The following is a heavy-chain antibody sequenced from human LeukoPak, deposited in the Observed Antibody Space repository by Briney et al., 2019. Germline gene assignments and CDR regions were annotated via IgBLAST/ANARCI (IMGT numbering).Heavy chain of an antibody. V-gene: IGHV3-23*01. CDR1: GFTFSSYA. D-gene: IGHD2-2*01. J-gene: IGHJ4*02. CDR2: ISGSGDST. CDR3: ARQYCSSSRCYYLDY. Sequence: GGSLRLSCAASGFTFSSYALSWVRQAPGKGLDWVSLISGSGDSTYYADSVKGRFTISRDNSKNTLYLQMNSLRAEDTAVYYCARQYCSSSRCYYLDYWGQGTLVTVSS.